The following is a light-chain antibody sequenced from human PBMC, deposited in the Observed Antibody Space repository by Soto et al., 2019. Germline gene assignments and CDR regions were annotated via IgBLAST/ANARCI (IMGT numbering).Light chain of an antibody. CDR2: AAS. Sequence: DIHMTQSPSSVSASVGYRFTITCRASQDISSWLAWYQQKPVKAPKLLXYAASNLQRGVPSRFSGGGSGTDFTLTISSLQPEDFANYYCQQSYSSLALTFGGGTKVDIK. V-gene: IGKV1-12*01. J-gene: IGKJ4*01. CDR3: QQSYSSLALT. CDR1: QDISSW.